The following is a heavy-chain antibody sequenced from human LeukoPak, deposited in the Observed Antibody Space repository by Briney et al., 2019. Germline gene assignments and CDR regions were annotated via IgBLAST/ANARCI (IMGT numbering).Heavy chain of an antibody. CDR3: ARGTHCSGGTCHPSNWFDP. CDR2: VYSSGST. J-gene: IGHJ5*02. CDR1: GGSVSTTNYY. D-gene: IGHD2-15*01. Sequence: PSETLSLTCSVSGGSVSTTNYYWSWIRQPPGKGLEWIGYVYSSGSTKYNPSLKSPVTISLDTSKNQFSLKLNSVTAADTAVYYCARGTHCSGGTCHPSNWFDPWGQGTLVTVSS. V-gene: IGHV4-61*01.